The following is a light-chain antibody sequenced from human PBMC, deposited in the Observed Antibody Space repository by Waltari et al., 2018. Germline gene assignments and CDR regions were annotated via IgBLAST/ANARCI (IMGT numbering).Light chain of an antibody. Sequence: VILTQSPATLSLSPGERATLSCRASQSVSSYLAWYQQKPGQAPSLLIYGASSRATGIPDRFSGSGSGTEFTLTISSLEPEDFVVYYCQKYSSSPWTFGQGTKVEIK. J-gene: IGKJ1*01. CDR2: GAS. V-gene: IGKV3-20*01. CDR3: QKYSSSPWT. CDR1: QSVSSY.